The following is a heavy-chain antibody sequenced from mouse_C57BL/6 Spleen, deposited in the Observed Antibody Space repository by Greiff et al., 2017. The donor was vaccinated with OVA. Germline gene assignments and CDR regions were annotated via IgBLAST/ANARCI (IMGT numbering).Heavy chain of an antibody. D-gene: IGHD1-1*01. CDR3: ARLDTTVEAKDC. CDR2: ISYSGST. Sequence: EVQVVESGPGMVKPSQSLSLTCTVTGYSITSGYDWHWIRHFPGNNLEWMGYISYSGSTNYNPSLKSRISITHDTSKNHFFLKLNSVTTEDTATDYCARLDTTVEAKDCWGQGTSVTVSS. CDR1: GYSITSGYD. J-gene: IGHJ4*01. V-gene: IGHV3-1*01.